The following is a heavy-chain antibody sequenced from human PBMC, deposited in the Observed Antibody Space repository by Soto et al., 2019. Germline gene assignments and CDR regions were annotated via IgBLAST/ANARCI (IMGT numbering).Heavy chain of an antibody. CDR2: ISYDGSNK. D-gene: IGHD1-26*01. J-gene: IGHJ3*02. CDR3: EKGVLQGGTFEI. V-gene: IGHV3-30*18. CDR1: GFTFSSYG. Sequence: GWSLRLSCAASGFTFSSYGMHWVRQAPGKGLEWVAVISYDGSNKYYADSVKGRFTISRDNSKNTLYLQMNSLRAEDTAVYYCEKGVLQGGTFEIWGQGTMGPVS.